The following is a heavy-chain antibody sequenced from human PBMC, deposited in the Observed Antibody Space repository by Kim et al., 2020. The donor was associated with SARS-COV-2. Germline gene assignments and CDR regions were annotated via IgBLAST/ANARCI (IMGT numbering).Heavy chain of an antibody. CDR2: IKSRIEDYAT. CDR1: GFSFSESD. V-gene: IGHV3-73*01. CDR3: FRRKNCGGDCHK. J-gene: IGHJ4*02. D-gene: IGHD2-21*02. Sequence: GGSLRFSCAGFGFSFSESDIHWVRQASGKAPEWLGRIKSRIEDYATGYAESAEGRFTIYRDDARNTAFLQLRSLRSEDTAVYYCFRRKNCGGDCHKWGQGTLVTVSS.